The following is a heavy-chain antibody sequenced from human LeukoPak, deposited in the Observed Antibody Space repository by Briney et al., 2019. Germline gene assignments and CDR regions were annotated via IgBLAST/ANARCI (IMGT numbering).Heavy chain of an antibody. V-gene: IGHV5-51*01. CDR2: IYPHDSDT. J-gene: IGHJ4*02. Sequence: GESLKISCKGSGYIFTNYWIAWGRQLPGKGVEWMGIIYPHDSDTKDSPSFQGQVTISADKSISTAYLQWSSLKASDTAMYYCARQPTAMFTPIDYWGQGTLVTVSS. CDR1: GYIFTNYW. CDR3: ARQPTAMFTPIDY. D-gene: IGHD5-18*01.